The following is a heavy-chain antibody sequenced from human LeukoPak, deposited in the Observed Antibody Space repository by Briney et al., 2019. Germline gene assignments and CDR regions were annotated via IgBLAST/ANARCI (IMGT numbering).Heavy chain of an antibody. D-gene: IGHD1-26*01. Sequence: PGGSLRLSCAASGFTFSSYGMHWVRQAPGKGLEWVAVISYDGSNKYYADSVKGRFTISRDNSKNTLYLQMNSLRAEDTAVYYCAKSYSGSYHGFFDYWGQGTLVTVSS. V-gene: IGHV3-30*18. CDR1: GFTFSSYG. CDR2: ISYDGSNK. CDR3: AKSYSGSYHGFFDY. J-gene: IGHJ4*02.